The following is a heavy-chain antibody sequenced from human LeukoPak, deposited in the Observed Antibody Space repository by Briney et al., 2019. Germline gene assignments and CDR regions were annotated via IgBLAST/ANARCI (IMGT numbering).Heavy chain of an antibody. J-gene: IGHJ5*02. V-gene: IGHV1-2*02. CDR2: INPNSGGT. Sequence: GASVKVSCKASGYTFTTYYMHWLRQAPGQGLEWMGWINPNSGGTNYAQKFQGRVTMTRDTSISTAYMELSRLRSDDTAVYYCARSAAAANWFDPWGQGTLVTVSS. D-gene: IGHD6-13*01. CDR3: ARSAAAANWFDP. CDR1: GYTFTTYY.